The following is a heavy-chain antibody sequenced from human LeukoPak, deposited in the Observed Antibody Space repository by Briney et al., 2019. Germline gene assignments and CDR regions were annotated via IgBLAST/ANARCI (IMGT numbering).Heavy chain of an antibody. CDR1: GGSISSYY. Sequence: SSETLSLTCTVSGGSISSYYWSWIRQPPGKGLEWIGYIYYSGSTNYNPSLKSRVTISVDTSKNQFSLKLSSVTAADTAVYYCASIPSSDFWGQGTLVTVSS. V-gene: IGHV4-59*01. J-gene: IGHJ4*02. CDR3: ASIPSSDF. CDR2: IYYSGST. D-gene: IGHD2-15*01.